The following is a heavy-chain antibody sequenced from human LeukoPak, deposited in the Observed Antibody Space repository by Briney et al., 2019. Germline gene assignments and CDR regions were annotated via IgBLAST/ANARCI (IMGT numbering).Heavy chain of an antibody. V-gene: IGHV3-23*01. CDR2: ISGSGGNT. Sequence: PSETLSLTCAVYGGSFSGYYWSWVRQAPGKGLEWVSAISGSGGNTYYADSVKDRFTISRDNSKNTAYLQMNSLKTEDTAVYYCTAPFYDSSGYLRDYWGQGTLVTASS. CDR1: GGSFSGYY. D-gene: IGHD3-22*01. J-gene: IGHJ4*02. CDR3: TAPFYDSSGYLRDY.